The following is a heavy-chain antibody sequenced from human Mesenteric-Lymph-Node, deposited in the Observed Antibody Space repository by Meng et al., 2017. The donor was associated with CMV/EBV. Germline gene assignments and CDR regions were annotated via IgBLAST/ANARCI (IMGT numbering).Heavy chain of an antibody. CDR2: IYYSGST. V-gene: IGHV4-39*01. CDR3: ARQIRISGYDRVTPDFSDY. CDR1: GGSIISSSYY. J-gene: IGHJ4*02. D-gene: IGHD5-12*01. Sequence: GSLRLSCTVSGGSIISSSYYWGWIRQPPGKGLEWIGSIYYSGSTYYNPSLKSRVTISVDTSKNQFYLKLSAVTAADTAVYYCARQIRISGYDRVTPDFSDYWGQGTLVTVSS.